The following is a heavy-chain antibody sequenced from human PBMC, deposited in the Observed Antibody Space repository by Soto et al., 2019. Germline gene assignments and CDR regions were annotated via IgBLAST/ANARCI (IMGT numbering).Heavy chain of an antibody. V-gene: IGHV3-23*01. J-gene: IGHJ6*02. CDR1: GFTFSPYA. D-gene: IGHD3-16*01. CDR2: ISGSGGNT. Sequence: VGSLRLSCAASGFTFSPYAMTCVRQAPGKGLEWVSSISGSGGNTNYADSVKGRFTVSRDNSKRTLSLQMNSLTEEDTAIYYCAKGLRRLLRTQYYYGLDVWGRGTTVIVSS. CDR3: AKGLRRLLRTQYYYGLDV.